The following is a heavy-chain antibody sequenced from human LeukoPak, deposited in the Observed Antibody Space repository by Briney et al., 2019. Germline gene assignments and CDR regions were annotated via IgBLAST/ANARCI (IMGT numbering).Heavy chain of an antibody. CDR1: DFTFNNYG. CDR3: ARRAGAYSHPYDY. V-gene: IGHV3-23*01. CDR2: ISGNNINT. D-gene: IGHD4/OR15-4a*01. J-gene: IGHJ4*02. Sequence: GGSLRLSCVASDFTFNNYGMSWVRQAPGKGLEWVSTISGNNINTHYSDSVKGRFTISRDNSKNTLYLQMNSLRAEDTAVYYCARRAGAYSHPYDYWGQGTLVTVSS.